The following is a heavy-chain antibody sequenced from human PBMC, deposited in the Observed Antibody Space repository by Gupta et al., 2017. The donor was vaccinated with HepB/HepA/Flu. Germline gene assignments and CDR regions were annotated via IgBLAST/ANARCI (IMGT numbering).Heavy chain of an antibody. J-gene: IGHJ4*02. V-gene: IGHV3-23*01. CDR1: GFTFSGYA. CDR2: IGGSATGEIT. D-gene: IGHD3-16*01. Sequence: EVQLLESGGGLVQPGGALGLSCAASGFTFSGYAMSWVRQAPGKGLEWVSRIGGSATGEITNYADSVKGRFTISRDNSQNTMYRQMCSLRVEDTAIYYCTKDGVFDYWGQGTLVTVSS. CDR3: TKDGVFDY.